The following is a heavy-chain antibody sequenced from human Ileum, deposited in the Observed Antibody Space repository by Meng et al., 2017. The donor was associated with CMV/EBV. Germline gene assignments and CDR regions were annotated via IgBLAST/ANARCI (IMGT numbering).Heavy chain of an antibody. D-gene: IGHD1-26*01. V-gene: IGHV3-21*01. CDR3: AREGSGSYWEFY. CDR1: GFTFSSYS. Sequence: GGSLRLSCAASGFTFSSYSMNWVRQAPGKGLGWVSSISSSSSYIYYADSVKGRFTISRDNAKNSLYLQMNSLRAEDTAVYYCAREGSGSYWEFYWGQGTLVTVSS. J-gene: IGHJ4*02. CDR2: ISSSSSYI.